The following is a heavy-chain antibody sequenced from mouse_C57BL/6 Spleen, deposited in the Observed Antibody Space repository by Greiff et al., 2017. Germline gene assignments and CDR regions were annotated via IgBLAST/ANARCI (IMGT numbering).Heavy chain of an antibody. CDR3: ARRGTTVVAPYWYFDV. V-gene: IGHV1-26*01. J-gene: IGHJ1*03. CDR2: INPNNGGT. Sequence: EVQLQQSGPELVKPGASVKISCKASGYTFTDYYMNWVKQSHGKSLEWIGDINPNNGGTSYNQKFKGKATLTVDKSSSTAYMELRSLTSEDSAVYYCARRGTTVVAPYWYFDVWGTGTTVTVSS. D-gene: IGHD1-1*01. CDR1: GYTFTDYY.